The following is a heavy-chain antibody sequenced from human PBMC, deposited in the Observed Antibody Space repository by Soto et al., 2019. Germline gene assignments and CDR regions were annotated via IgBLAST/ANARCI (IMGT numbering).Heavy chain of an antibody. CDR3: ARDDVGSSWYKPYDY. D-gene: IGHD6-13*01. Sequence: ASGKVSCTDSCYAFTSYGISWVRQAPGQGLEWMGWISAYNGNTNYAQKLQGRVTMTTDTSTSTAYMELRSLRSDDTAVYYCARDDVGSSWYKPYDYWGQGTLVTVSS. CDR2: ISAYNGNT. V-gene: IGHV1-18*01. CDR1: CYAFTSYG. J-gene: IGHJ4*02.